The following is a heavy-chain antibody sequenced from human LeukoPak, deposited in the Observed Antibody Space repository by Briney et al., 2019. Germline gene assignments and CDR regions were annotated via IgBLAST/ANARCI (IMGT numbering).Heavy chain of an antibody. Sequence: PGGSLRLSCAASGFTFSTYWMSWVRQAPGTGLEWVASIKQDGSEKSYVDSVKGRFTISRDNAKNSLYLQMYSLRAEDTAVYYCARGGYQLLWCWGQGTLVTVSS. D-gene: IGHD2-2*01. J-gene: IGHJ4*02. CDR1: GFTFSTYW. CDR2: IKQDGSEK. CDR3: ARGGYQLLWC. V-gene: IGHV3-7*04.